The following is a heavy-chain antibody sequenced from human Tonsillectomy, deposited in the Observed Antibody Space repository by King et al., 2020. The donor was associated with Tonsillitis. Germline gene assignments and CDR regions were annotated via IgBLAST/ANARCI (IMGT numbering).Heavy chain of an antibody. CDR3: AKERKDFWSGYYYFDY. D-gene: IGHD3-3*01. V-gene: IGHV3-30*18. CDR2: ISYDGSNK. J-gene: IGHJ4*02. CDR1: GFTFSSYG. Sequence: QLVESGGGVVQPGRSLRLSCAASGFTFSSYGMHWVRQAPGKGLEWVAVISYDGSNKYYADSVKGRFTISRDNSKNTLYLQMNSLRAEDTAVYYCAKERKDFWSGYYYFDYWGQGTLGTVSS.